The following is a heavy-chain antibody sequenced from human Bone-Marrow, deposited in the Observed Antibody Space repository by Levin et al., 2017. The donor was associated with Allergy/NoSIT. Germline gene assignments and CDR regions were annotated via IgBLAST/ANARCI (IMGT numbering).Heavy chain of an antibody. CDR1: GYKFTSYW. D-gene: IGHD2-15*01. CDR2: IYPGDSDT. Sequence: HGESLKISCKVSGYKFTSYWIGWVRQMPGKGLEWMGIIYPGDSDTRYSPSFQGQVTISADTSISTAYLQWSSLTASDTAIYYCARRLGSGGSPDYWGQGTLVTVSS. J-gene: IGHJ4*02. V-gene: IGHV5-51*01. CDR3: ARRLGSGGSPDY.